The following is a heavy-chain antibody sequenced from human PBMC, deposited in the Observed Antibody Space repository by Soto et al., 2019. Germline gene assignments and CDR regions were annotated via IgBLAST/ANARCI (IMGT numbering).Heavy chain of an antibody. CDR2: ISGTAYSK. CDR3: AKSWGDTWQQSAFDF. J-gene: IGHJ3*01. V-gene: IGHV3-23*01. D-gene: IGHD5-18*01. CDR1: GFGFDKYS. Sequence: EVQLLESGGGLVQPGGSLRLSCAASGFGFDKYSMSWVRQAPGKGLEWVSGISGTAYSKHYADSVKGQFTISRDNFEKTLYLQMNSLRVEDTAVYYCAKSWGDTWQQSAFDFWGQGTMVTVSS.